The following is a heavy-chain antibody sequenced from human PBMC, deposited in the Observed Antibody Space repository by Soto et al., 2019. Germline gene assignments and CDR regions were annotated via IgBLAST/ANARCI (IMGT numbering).Heavy chain of an antibody. Sequence: QVQLVQSGADVKKPGASVKVYCKASGYNFTSYGISWVRQAPGQGLEWMGWISPHNDRPKDARRFQDRVTMTTETPTSTVYMELGSLRSDDTAVYYGARDLYYSSGRYFDHDAFDIWGQGTVVTVSS. CDR1: GYNFTSYG. V-gene: IGHV1-18*01. CDR3: ARDLYYSSGRYFDHDAFDI. CDR2: ISPHNDRP. D-gene: IGHD6-19*01. J-gene: IGHJ3*02.